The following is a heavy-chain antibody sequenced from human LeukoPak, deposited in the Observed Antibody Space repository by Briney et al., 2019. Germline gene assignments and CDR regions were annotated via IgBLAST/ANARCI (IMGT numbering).Heavy chain of an antibody. D-gene: IGHD1-20*01. J-gene: IGHJ3*02. V-gene: IGHV4-61*02. CDR2: IYTRGNT. CDR3: AREFYDWKKGHLRAFAI. CDR1: GGSISSGSYY. Sequence: SQTLSLTCTVSGGSISSGSYYWSWIRQPAGKGLEWIGRIYTRGNTNYNPSLKSRATISLDTSKNQFSLKLISVTAADTAVYYCAREFYDWKKGHLRAFAIWGQGTMVTVSS.